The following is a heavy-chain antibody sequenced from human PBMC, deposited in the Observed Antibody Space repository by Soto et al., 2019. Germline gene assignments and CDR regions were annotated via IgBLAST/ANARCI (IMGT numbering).Heavy chain of an antibody. CDR1: GFTFSSYS. Sequence: GGSLRLSCAASGFTFSSYSMNWVRQAPGKGLEWVSYISSSSSTIYYADSVKGRFTISRDNAKNSLYLQMDSLRDEDTAVYYCASGRWLKFVYWGQGTLVTVSS. J-gene: IGHJ4*02. CDR2: ISSSSSTI. D-gene: IGHD5-12*01. V-gene: IGHV3-48*02. CDR3: ASGRWLKFVY.